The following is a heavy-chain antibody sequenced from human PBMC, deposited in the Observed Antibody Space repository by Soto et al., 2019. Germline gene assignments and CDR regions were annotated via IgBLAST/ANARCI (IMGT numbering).Heavy chain of an antibody. V-gene: IGHV4-31*03. Sequence: SETLSLTCTVSGGCISSGCYYWSWIRQHPGKGLEWIGYIYYSGSTYYNPSLKSRVTISVDTSKNQFSLKLSSVTAADMAVYYCARAGSTSDMDVWGQGTTVTVSS. J-gene: IGHJ6*02. D-gene: IGHD2-2*01. CDR1: GGCISSGCYY. CDR3: ARAGSTSDMDV. CDR2: IYYSGST.